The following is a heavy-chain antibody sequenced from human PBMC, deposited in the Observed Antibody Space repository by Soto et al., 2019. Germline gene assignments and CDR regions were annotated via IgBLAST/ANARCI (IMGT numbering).Heavy chain of an antibody. J-gene: IGHJ1*01. D-gene: IGHD2-15*01. V-gene: IGHV3-74*01. CDR1: GFTFSNYW. CDR3: ATSKGGGSNGPLSF. Sequence: EVQLVESGGALVQPGGSLRLSCAASGFTFSNYWMHWVRQAPGKGLVWISRMNSDGSNTVYADAVKGRFTISRDNAKNAVYLQLKGLRAENRALDYFATSKGGGSNGPLSFWGQGTLVTVSS. CDR2: MNSDGSNT.